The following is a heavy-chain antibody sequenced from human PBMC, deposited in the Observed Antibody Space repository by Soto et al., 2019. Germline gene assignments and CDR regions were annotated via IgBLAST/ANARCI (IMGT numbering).Heavy chain of an antibody. J-gene: IGHJ5*02. CDR3: ARRRIAVAVFDP. CDR2: IYYSGST. Sequence: SETLSLTCAVFGASINNSNWWSWVRQSPGKGLEWIGEIYYSGSTYYNPSLKSRVTISVDTSKNQFSLKLSSVTAADTAVYYCARRRIAVAVFDPWGQGTLVTVSS. V-gene: IGHV4-4*02. D-gene: IGHD6-19*01. CDR1: GASINNSNW.